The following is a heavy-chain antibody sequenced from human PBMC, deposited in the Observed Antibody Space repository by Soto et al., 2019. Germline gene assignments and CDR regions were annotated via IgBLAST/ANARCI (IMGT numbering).Heavy chain of an antibody. Sequence: ASVKVSCKASGYTFTSYAMHWVRQAPGQRLEWMGWINAGNGNTKYSQKFQGRVTITRDTSASTAYMELSSLRSEDTAVYYCARDPGTKGIAVAAFDYWGQGTLVTVSS. D-gene: IGHD6-19*01. CDR2: INAGNGNT. CDR1: GYTFTSYA. V-gene: IGHV1-3*01. J-gene: IGHJ4*02. CDR3: ARDPGTKGIAVAAFDY.